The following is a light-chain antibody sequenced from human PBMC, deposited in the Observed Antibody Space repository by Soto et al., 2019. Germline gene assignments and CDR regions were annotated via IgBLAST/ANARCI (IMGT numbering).Light chain of an antibody. CDR2: GSS. V-gene: IGKV3-15*01. Sequence: EIVMTQSPATLSVSPGERATLSCRAIQSVSSNLAWDQQKPGQAPRLLTYGSSTRATGIPARFSGSGSGTEFTLTISSLQSEDFAVSYCQHYKTVGQGTKVEIK. CDR1: QSVSSN. J-gene: IGKJ1*01. CDR3: QHYKT.